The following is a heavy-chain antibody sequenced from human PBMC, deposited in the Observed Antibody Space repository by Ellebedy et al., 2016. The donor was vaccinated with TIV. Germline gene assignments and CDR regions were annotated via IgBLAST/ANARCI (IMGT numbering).Heavy chain of an antibody. CDR1: GGTFSSYA. V-gene: IGHV1-69*01. CDR3: ARDCCRGVHGGMDV. D-gene: IGHD3-10*01. J-gene: IGHJ6*02. CDR2: IIPIFGTA. Sequence: KISCAASGGTFSSYAISWVRQAPGQGLEWMGGIIPIFGTANYAQKFQGRVTITADESTSTAYMELSSLRSEDTAVYYCARDCCRGVHGGMDVWGQGTTVTVSS.